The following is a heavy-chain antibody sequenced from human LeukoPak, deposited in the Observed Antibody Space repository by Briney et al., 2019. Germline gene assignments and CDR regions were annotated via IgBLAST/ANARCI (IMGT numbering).Heavy chain of an antibody. J-gene: IGHJ3*02. V-gene: IGHV4-38-2*02. D-gene: IGHD3-22*01. CDR1: GYSISSGYY. CDR2: IYHSGST. Sequence: SETLSLTCTVSGYSISSGYYWGWIRQPPGKGLEWIGSIYHSGSTNYNPSLKSRVTISVDKSKNQFSLKLSSVTAADTAVYYCARLGYTMIVPDAFDIWGQGTMVTVSS. CDR3: ARLGYTMIVPDAFDI.